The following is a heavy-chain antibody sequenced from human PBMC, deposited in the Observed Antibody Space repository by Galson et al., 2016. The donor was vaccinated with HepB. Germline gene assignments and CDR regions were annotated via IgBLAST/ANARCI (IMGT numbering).Heavy chain of an antibody. Sequence: SLRLSCAASGFTFTNSYMTWVRQAPGRGLEWVANIKEDGSEEDYVDSVKGRFTISRDNARNSLNLQMNSLRAEDTAMYCCARGRALHDWGQGTLVTVSS. D-gene: IGHD1-26*01. CDR2: IKEDGSEE. CDR1: GFTFTNSY. J-gene: IGHJ4*02. CDR3: ARGRALHD. V-gene: IGHV3-7*03.